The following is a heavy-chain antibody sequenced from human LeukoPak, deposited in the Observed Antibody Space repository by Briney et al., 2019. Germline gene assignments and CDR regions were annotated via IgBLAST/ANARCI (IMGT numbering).Heavy chain of an antibody. CDR2: IIPIFGTA. Sequence: ASVKVSCKASGGTFSSYAISWVRQAPGQGLEWMGRIIPIFGTANYAQKFQGRVTITTDESTSTAYMELSSLRSEDTAVYYRARSIVVVVAATSWFDPWGQGTLVTVSS. J-gene: IGHJ5*02. CDR3: ARSIVVVVAATSWFDP. V-gene: IGHV1-69*05. D-gene: IGHD2-15*01. CDR1: GGTFSSYA.